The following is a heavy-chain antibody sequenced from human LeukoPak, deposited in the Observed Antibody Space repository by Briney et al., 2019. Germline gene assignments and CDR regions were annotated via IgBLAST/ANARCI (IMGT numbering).Heavy chain of an antibody. Sequence: YLSLSCAASAFTFDDYAMLWDRQAPGLGLVGFSGIGWNSGGIVYADSVKGRFAISRDNAKKSLYLQMNSLGAEDTALYYCVKVTAAGFVDHWGQGTLVTVSS. V-gene: IGHV3-9*01. J-gene: IGHJ4*02. CDR2: IGWNSGGI. CDR1: AFTFDDYA. CDR3: VKVTAAGFVDH. D-gene: IGHD6-13*01.